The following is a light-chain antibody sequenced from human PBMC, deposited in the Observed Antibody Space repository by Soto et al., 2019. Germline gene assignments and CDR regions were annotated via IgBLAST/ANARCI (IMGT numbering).Light chain of an antibody. J-gene: IGKJ1*01. Sequence: DIVMTQSPATLSVSPGERATLSCRASQSVRSNLAWYQQKPGQAPRLLIYGASTRATGIPARFSGSGSGTEFTLTISRLQSEDFAVYYCQQYNNWPRTFGQGTKVEIK. CDR1: QSVRSN. V-gene: IGKV3-15*01. CDR3: QQYNNWPRT. CDR2: GAS.